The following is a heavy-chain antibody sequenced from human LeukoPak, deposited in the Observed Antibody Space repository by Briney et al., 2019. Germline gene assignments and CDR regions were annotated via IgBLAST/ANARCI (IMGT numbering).Heavy chain of an antibody. Sequence: GGSLRLSCVASGFTFSNYAIHWVRRPPGKGLEWVAVMSTDGSLQYYANSVKGRFTISRDNYKSTLFLQMNSLSAADTAVYYCGRQVAPGQWLVDLWGQGTLVTVSS. J-gene: IGHJ5*02. CDR3: GRQVAPGQWLVDL. D-gene: IGHD6-19*01. V-gene: IGHV3-30*01. CDR1: GFTFSNYA. CDR2: MSTDGSLQ.